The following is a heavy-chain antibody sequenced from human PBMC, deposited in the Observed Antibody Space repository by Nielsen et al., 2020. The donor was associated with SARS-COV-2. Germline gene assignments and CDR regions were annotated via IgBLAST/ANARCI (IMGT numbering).Heavy chain of an antibody. CDR1: GGTFSSYA. V-gene: IGHV1-69*13. J-gene: IGHJ6*03. D-gene: IGHD6-19*01. Sequence: SVKVSCKASGGTFSSYAISWVRQAPGQGLEWMGGIIPIFGTANYAQKFQGRVTITADESTSTAYMELSSLRSEDTAVYYCARGAVAGTYYYDYYMDVWGKGTTVTVSS. CDR3: ARGAVAGTYYYDYYMDV. CDR2: IIPIFGTA.